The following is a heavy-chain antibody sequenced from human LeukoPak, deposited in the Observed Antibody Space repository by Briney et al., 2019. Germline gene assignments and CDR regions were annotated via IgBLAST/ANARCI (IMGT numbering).Heavy chain of an antibody. CDR2: IFPDDSDT. D-gene: IGHD3-22*01. V-gene: IGHV5-51*01. CDR1: GYSFTSYW. CDR3: ARYYYDNSAWYFFDY. J-gene: IGHJ4*01. Sequence: LGESLKISCKGSGYSFTSYWIGWVRQMPGKGLEWMGIIFPDDSDTRYGPSFQGQVTISADKSIRTAYLQWSSLKASDSAMYYCARYYYDNSAWYFFDYWGQGTLVTVSS.